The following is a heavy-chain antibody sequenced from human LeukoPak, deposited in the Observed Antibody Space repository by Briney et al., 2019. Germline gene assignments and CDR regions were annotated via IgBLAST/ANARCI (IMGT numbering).Heavy chain of an antibody. CDR3: ARQVEQQPNYFDY. CDR2: IYPGDSDT. J-gene: IGHJ4*02. D-gene: IGHD6-13*01. Sequence: GESLKISCKGSGYSFTNYWIGWVRQMPGKGLEWMGIIYPGDSDTRYSPSFQGQVTISADKSISTAYLQWSSLKASDSAMYYCARQVEQQPNYFDYWGQGTLVTVSS. CDR1: GYSFTNYW. V-gene: IGHV5-51*01.